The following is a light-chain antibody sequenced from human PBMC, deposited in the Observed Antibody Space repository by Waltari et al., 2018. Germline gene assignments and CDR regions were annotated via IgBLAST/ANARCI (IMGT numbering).Light chain of an antibody. CDR2: DAS. J-gene: IGKJ4*01. Sequence: EIVMTQSPATLSVSPGERATLSCRPSESVIHSLAWYQQRPGQAPRLLFYDASTRATGIPARFSGSGSGTEFTLTISSLQSEDFAVDYCQQYKNWPPLTFGGGTKVEIK. V-gene: IGKV3-15*01. CDR3: QQYKNWPPLT. CDR1: ESVIHS.